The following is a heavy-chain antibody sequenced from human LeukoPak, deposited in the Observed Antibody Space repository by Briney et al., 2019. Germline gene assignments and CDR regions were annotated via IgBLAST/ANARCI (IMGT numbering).Heavy chain of an antibody. CDR3: AKGGHRGTWTSYDY. V-gene: IGHV3-9*01. D-gene: IGHD3/OR15-3a*01. J-gene: IGHJ4*02. CDR1: GFTFDDYA. Sequence: PGRSLRLSCAASGFTFDDYAMRWVRQAAGKGLEWFSAISWNSANIAYADSVKGRFTISRDNARNSLYLQMNSLRAEDTALYYWAKGGHRGTWTSYDYWGQGALVTVSS. CDR2: ISWNSANI.